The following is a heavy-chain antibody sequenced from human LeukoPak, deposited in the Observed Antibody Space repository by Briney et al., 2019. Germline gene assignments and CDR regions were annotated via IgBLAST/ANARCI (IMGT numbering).Heavy chain of an antibody. CDR1: SGSISGYY. Sequence: PSETLSLTCTVSSGSISGYYWSWIRQPPGKGLEWIGYIYYRGNTIYNPSLKSRVTMSVDTSGNQFSLKLSSVTAADTAVYYCARHDEIAVFRNGLDVWGQGTTVTVS. D-gene: IGHD6-19*01. J-gene: IGHJ6*02. V-gene: IGHV4-59*08. CDR3: ARHDEIAVFRNGLDV. CDR2: IYYRGNT.